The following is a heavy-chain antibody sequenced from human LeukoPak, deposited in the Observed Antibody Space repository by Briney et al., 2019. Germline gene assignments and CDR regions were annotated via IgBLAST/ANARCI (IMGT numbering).Heavy chain of an antibody. Sequence: HGESLKISCKGSGYSFTSYWIGWVRQMPGKGLEWMGIIYPGGSDTRYSPSFQGQVTISADKSISTAYLQWSSLKASDTAMYYCAKAVTMVRGVIMEFDYWGQGTLVTVSS. D-gene: IGHD3-10*01. CDR2: IYPGGSDT. J-gene: IGHJ4*02. V-gene: IGHV5-51*01. CDR3: AKAVTMVRGVIMEFDY. CDR1: GYSFTSYW.